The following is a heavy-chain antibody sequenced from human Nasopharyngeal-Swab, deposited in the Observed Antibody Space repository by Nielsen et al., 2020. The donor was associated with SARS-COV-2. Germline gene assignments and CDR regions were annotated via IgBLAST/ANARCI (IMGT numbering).Heavy chain of an antibody. CDR2: ISTYNGNT. CDR1: GYTLTSYG. D-gene: IGHD3-3*01. Sequence: ASVKVSCKASGYTLTSYGISWVRQAPGQGLEWMGWISTYNGNTNYAQKLQGRVTMTTDTSTSTAYMELRSLRSDDTAVYYCARLFWALLTFDYWGQGTLVTVSS. CDR3: ARLFWALLTFDY. V-gene: IGHV1-18*01. J-gene: IGHJ4*02.